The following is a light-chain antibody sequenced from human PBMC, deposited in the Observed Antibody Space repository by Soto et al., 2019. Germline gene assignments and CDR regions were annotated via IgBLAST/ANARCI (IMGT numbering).Light chain of an antibody. CDR3: QQTTSFPLT. Sequence: DIQMTQSPSFVSASVGDRVTITCRASQGISSWLAWYQQKPGRAPKLLIHAASSLESGVPSRFSGSGSGTDCTLTISSLQPEDFATYCCQQTTSFPLTFGGGNKVEIK. J-gene: IGKJ4*01. V-gene: IGKV1-12*01. CDR2: AAS. CDR1: QGISSW.